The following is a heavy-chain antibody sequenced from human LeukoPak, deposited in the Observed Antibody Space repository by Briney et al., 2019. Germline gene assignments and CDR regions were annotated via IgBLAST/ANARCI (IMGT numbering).Heavy chain of an antibody. V-gene: IGHV5-51*01. Sequence: GESLQISCKCSGYSFPIYWIAWVRPMPGKGLEWMGTIYPADSDTRYSPSFQGQATISADNSISTAYLLWSSLKASDTAMYYCARRPSPSSGWYFDSWGQGTLVTVSS. D-gene: IGHD6-19*01. J-gene: IGHJ4*02. CDR2: IYPADSDT. CDR3: ARRPSPSSGWYFDS. CDR1: GYSFPIYW.